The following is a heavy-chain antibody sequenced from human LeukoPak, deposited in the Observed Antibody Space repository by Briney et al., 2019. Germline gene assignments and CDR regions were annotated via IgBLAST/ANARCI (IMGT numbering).Heavy chain of an antibody. D-gene: IGHD1-26*01. CDR1: GYTFTGYY. CDR3: ARATTFEYDAFDI. V-gene: IGHV1-2*06. CDR2: INPNSGGT. Sequence: ASVKVSCKASGYTFTGYYTHWVRQAPGQGLEWMGRINPNSGGTNYAQKFQGRVTMTRDTSISTAYMELSRLRSDDTAVYYCARATTFEYDAFDIWGQGTMVTVSS. J-gene: IGHJ3*02.